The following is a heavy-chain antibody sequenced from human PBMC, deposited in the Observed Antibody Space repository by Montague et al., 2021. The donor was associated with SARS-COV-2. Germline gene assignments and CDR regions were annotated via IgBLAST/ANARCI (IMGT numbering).Heavy chain of an antibody. CDR1: GFTFSSYW. Sequence: SLRLSCAASGFTFSSYWMSWFRQAPGKGLEWVANIKQDGSEKYYLDSVKGRFTISRDNAKNSLYLQMNSLRAEDTAVYYCARLGGSSWHFDYWGQGTLVTVSS. CDR3: ARLGGSSWHFDY. D-gene: IGHD6-13*01. V-gene: IGHV3-7*01. J-gene: IGHJ4*02. CDR2: IKQDGSEK.